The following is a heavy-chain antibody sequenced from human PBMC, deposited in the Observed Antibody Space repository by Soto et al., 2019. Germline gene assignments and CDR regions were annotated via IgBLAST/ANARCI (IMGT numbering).Heavy chain of an antibody. J-gene: IGHJ1*01. CDR1: GFTFSSYW. V-gene: IGHV3-74*01. CDR2: ISTDASRT. Sequence: EVQLVESGGGLFEPGGSLRLSCAASGFTFSSYWMHWVRQAPGKGLVWVSSISTDASRTSYADPVKGRFTISRDNAKNTLYMQMNSVRAEDTAVYYCARLPNKSPQNWGQGTLVIVSP. CDR3: ARLPNKSPQN.